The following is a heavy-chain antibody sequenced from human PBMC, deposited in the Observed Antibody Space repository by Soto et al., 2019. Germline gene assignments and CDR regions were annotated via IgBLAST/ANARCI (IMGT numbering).Heavy chain of an antibody. D-gene: IGHD6-6*01. J-gene: IGHJ6*03. CDR1: GFTVSSNY. Sequence: EVQLVESGGGLVQPGGSLRLSCAASGFTVSSNYLSWVRQAPGKGLEWVSVIYSGGSTFYADSVKGRFTISRDNSKNTVYLQMNGPRAEDAAVYYCAREIRRGAARTNYMDVWGKGPTVTVS. CDR3: AREIRRGAARTNYMDV. CDR2: IYSGGST. V-gene: IGHV3-66*01.